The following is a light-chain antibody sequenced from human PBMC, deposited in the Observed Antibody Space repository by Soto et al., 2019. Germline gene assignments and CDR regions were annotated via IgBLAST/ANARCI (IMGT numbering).Light chain of an antibody. Sequence: DIVMTQTPLSLSVTPGQPASISCKSSQSLLHSDGKTYLYWYQQKPGLAPTLLISDASSRASGVPDRFTGGGSGTDFTLTIRRLEPEDFALYYYQQYAGSPITFGQGTRLENK. J-gene: IGKJ5*01. V-gene: IGKV2-29*01. CDR3: QQYAGSPIT. CDR2: DAS. CDR1: QSLLHSDGKTY.